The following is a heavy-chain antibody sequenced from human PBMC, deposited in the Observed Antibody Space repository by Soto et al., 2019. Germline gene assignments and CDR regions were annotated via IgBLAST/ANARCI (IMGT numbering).Heavy chain of an antibody. CDR2: ITYDGSKK. D-gene: IGHD3-22*01. CDR1: EFTFSRHG. V-gene: IGHV3-30*18. CDR3: AKDRYYDSFAFDY. J-gene: IGHJ4*02. Sequence: QVQLVESGGGVVQPGRSLRLSCVGSEFTFSRHGMHWVRQAPGKGLEWVAVITYDGSKKYYADSVKGRFTISRDNSQNTRDLQMNSLRPEDTAVYYCAKDRYYDSFAFDYWGQGSLVTVSS.